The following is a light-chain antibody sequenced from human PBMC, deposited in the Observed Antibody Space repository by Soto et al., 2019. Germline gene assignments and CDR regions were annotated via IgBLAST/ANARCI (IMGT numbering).Light chain of an antibody. CDR2: EVS. CDR3: SSYTSSSTPYVV. V-gene: IGLV2-14*01. CDR1: SSDVGGYIY. J-gene: IGLJ2*01. Sequence: QSALTQPASVSGSPGQTITISCTGTSSDVGGYIYVSWYQQHPGKAPKLMIFEVSNRPLGVSNRFSGSKSGNTASLTISGLQAEDEADYYCSSYTSSSTPYVVFGGGTKVTVL.